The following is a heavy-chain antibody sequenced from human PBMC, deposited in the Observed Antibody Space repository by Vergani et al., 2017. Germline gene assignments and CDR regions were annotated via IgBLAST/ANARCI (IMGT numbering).Heavy chain of an antibody. CDR3: ARDLAARTGNWFDP. D-gene: IGHD6-6*01. J-gene: IGHJ5*02. CDR2: ISSSSSYI. V-gene: IGHV3-21*01. CDR1: GFTFSSYS. Sequence: EVQLVESGGGLVKPGGSLRLSCAASGFTFSSYSMNWVRQAPGKGLEWVSSISSSSSYIYYADSVKGRFTISRDNAKNSLYLQMNSLRAEDTAVYYCARDLAARTGNWFDPWGQGTLVTVSS.